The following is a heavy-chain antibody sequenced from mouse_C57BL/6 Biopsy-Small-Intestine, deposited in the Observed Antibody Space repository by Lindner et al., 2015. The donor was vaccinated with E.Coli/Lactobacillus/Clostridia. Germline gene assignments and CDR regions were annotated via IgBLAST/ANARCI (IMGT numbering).Heavy chain of an antibody. Sequence: SVKVSCKASGYTFNNYGFSWVRQAPGQGPEWIGWISAYNGNTNYAQKLQGRVTMTTDTSTSTAYMELRSLRSDDTAVYYCARAIHTSEGPMLGPFDIWGQGTMVTVSS. CDR2: ISAYNGNT. CDR3: ARAIHTSEGPMLGPFDI. D-gene: IGHD6-5*01. CDR1: GYTFNNYG. J-gene: IGHJ3*01. V-gene: IGHV1-7*01.